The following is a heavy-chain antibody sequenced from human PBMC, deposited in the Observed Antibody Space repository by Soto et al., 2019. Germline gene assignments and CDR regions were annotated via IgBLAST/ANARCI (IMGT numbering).Heavy chain of an antibody. CDR1: GFSLNTNGVA. J-gene: IGHJ5*02. CDR2: IYWNDDK. D-gene: IGHD3-22*01. CDR3: ARGKYYYHSSDGKNWLDP. V-gene: IGHV2-5*01. Sequence: QITLKESGPTLVKPTQTLTLTCTFSGFSLNTNGVAVGWIRQPPRKALEWLGFIYWNDDKRYSPSVDSRLTLTKDTSKNEVVVTMTNMDPAYTATYYRARGKYYYHSSDGKNWLDPWGQGTLVTVSA.